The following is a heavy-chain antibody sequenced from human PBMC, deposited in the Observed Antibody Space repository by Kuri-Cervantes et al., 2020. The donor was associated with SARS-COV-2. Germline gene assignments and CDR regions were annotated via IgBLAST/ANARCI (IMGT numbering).Heavy chain of an antibody. Sequence: GGSLRLSCAASGFTFSDYYMSWIRQAPGKGLEWVSYISSSGSTIYYADSVKGRFTISRDNSKNTLYLQMNSLRAEDTAVYYCASIVTGDSSGYYWGQGTLVTVSS. CDR1: GFTFSDYY. V-gene: IGHV3-11*01. D-gene: IGHD3-22*01. CDR3: ASIVTGDSSGYY. CDR2: ISSSGSTI. J-gene: IGHJ4*02.